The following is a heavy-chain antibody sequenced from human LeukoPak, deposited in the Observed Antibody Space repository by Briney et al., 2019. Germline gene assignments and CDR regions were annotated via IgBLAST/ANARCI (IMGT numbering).Heavy chain of an antibody. CDR1: GGSIRSSSYY. CDR2: IYYSGST. D-gene: IGHD3-10*01. Sequence: SETLSLTCTVSGGSIRSSSYYWGWVRQPPGTGLEWIGSIYYSGSTYYNPSLKSRVTISLDTSKNQFSLKLSSVTAADTAVYYCARESRNYYGSGSYYSRNTGHYYYYMDVWGKGTTVTISS. V-gene: IGHV4-39*07. CDR3: ARESRNYYGSGSYYSRNTGHYYYYMDV. J-gene: IGHJ6*03.